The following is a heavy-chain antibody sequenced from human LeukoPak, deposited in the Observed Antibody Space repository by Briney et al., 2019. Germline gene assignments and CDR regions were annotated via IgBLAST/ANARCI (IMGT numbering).Heavy chain of an antibody. J-gene: IGHJ3*02. CDR3: ARTYNWNDDAFDI. Sequence: GGSLRLSCAASGFTFSSYNMNWVRQAPGKGLEWVSSIISSSSYIYYADSVKGRFTISRDNAKNSLYLQMNSLRAEDTAVYYCARTYNWNDDAFDIWGQGTMVTVSS. V-gene: IGHV3-21*01. CDR1: GFTFSSYN. CDR2: IISSSSYI. D-gene: IGHD1-1*01.